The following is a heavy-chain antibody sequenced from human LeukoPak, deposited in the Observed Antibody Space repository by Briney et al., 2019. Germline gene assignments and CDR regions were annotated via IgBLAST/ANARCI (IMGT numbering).Heavy chain of an antibody. D-gene: IGHD1-26*01. V-gene: IGHV3-7*01. CDR2: IKTDGSDT. CDR1: GFTFSSYW. CDR3: GRDLGYRQVGY. Sequence: GGSLRLSCAASGFTFSSYWMIWVRQAPGKGLEWVASIKTDGSDTYYVDSVKGRFTVSRDNTKSSLYLQMNSLRAEDTAVYYCGRDLGYRQVGYWGQGTLVTVSS. J-gene: IGHJ4*02.